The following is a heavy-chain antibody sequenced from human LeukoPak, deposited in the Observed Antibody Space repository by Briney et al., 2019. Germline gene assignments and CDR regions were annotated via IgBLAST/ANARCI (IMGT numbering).Heavy chain of an antibody. CDR1: GGSFSGYY. CDR3: ARGLQLWLWQYWFDP. V-gene: IGHV4-34*01. Sequence: PSETLSLTCAVYGGSFSGYYWSWIRQPPGKGLEWIGEINHSGSTNYNPSLKSRVTISVDTSKNQFSLKLSSVTAADTAVYYRARGLQLWLWQYWFDPWGQGTLVTVSS. J-gene: IGHJ5*02. D-gene: IGHD5-18*01. CDR2: INHSGST.